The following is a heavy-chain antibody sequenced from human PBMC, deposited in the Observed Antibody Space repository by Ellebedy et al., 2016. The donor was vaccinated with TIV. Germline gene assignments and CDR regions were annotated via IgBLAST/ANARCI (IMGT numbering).Heavy chain of an antibody. V-gene: IGHV4-39*07. CDR3: ARDMETHDAFDI. J-gene: IGHJ3*02. D-gene: IGHD4-23*01. CDR1: GGSIDNSSYF. CDR2: IYDSAAT. Sequence: SETLSLXCTVSGGSIDNSSYFWGWIRQPPGKGLEWIGSIYDSAATFSNPSLKSRVTMSLDTSKNQFSLNLTSVTAADTAVYYCARDMETHDAFDIWGQGTMVTV.